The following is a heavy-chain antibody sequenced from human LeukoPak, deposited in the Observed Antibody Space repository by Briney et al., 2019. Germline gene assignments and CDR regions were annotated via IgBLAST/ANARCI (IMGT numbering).Heavy chain of an antibody. CDR1: GFTFSTYG. V-gene: IGHV3-23*01. Sequence: HPGGSLRLSCAASGFTFSTYGMSWVRQAPGKGLEWVSAIGGSGGGTYYADSVKGRFTISRDNSKNTLYLQMNSLRAEDTAVYYCARELEYYDILTGTQRWFDPWGQGTLVTVSS. CDR2: IGGSGGGT. CDR3: ARELEYYDILTGTQRWFDP. J-gene: IGHJ5*02. D-gene: IGHD3-9*01.